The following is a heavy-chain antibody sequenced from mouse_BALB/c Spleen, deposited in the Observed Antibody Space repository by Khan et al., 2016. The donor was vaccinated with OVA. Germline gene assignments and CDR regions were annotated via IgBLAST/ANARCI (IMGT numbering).Heavy chain of an antibody. CDR3: ARDGSRYNYAMDY. CDR2: INYSGST. J-gene: IGHJ4*01. CDR1: GYSITSDNA. D-gene: IGHD2-3*01. V-gene: IGHV3-2*02. Sequence: EVQLQESGPGLVNPSQSLSLTCTVTGYSITSDNAWNWIRQFPGNKLEWMGYINYSGSTNYNQALKSRISITRDTSKNQFFLQLNSVTTEDTATYYCARDGSRYNYAMDYWGQGTSVTVSS.